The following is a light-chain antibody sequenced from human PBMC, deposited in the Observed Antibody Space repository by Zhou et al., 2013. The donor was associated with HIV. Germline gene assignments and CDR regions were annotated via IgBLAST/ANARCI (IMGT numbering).Light chain of an antibody. CDR1: QSVSSDF. Sequence: EIVLTQSPATLSLSPGERATLSCRASQSVSSDFLAWYQQKPGQAPRLLIFGASNRATGIPDRFSGSGSGRDFTLTISGLETEDFAVYYCQQYGTSLGVTFGGGTKVEIK. CDR3: QQYGTSLGVT. CDR2: GAS. V-gene: IGKV3-20*01. J-gene: IGKJ4*01.